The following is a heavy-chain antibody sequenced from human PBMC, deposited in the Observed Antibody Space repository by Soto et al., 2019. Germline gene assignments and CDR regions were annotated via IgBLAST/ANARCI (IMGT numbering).Heavy chain of an antibody. CDR3: AKATATGGGAFEI. J-gene: IGHJ3*02. CDR2: ILVGGST. CDR1: GFICSSYD. D-gene: IGHD2-8*02. Sequence: GGSLRLSCAVPGFICSSYDMSWVRQAPGKGLEWVSTILVGGSTHYEDSVKGRFTISRDTSKNTVYLQMNSLTAGDTAVYYCAKATATGGGAFEICGQGTMVTVSS. V-gene: IGHV3-23*01.